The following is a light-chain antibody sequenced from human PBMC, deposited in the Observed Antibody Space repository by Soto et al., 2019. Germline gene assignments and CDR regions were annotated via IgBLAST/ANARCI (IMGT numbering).Light chain of an antibody. CDR2: DVT. CDR1: SSDVGGYKY. Sequence: QSVLTQPASVSGSPGQSITISCTGTSSDVGGYKYVSWYQQHPGKAPRLMIYDVTNRPSGVSNRFSGSKSGNTASLTISGLQAEDEAYYYCSSYTSSSSYVFGTGTKVSDL. V-gene: IGLV2-14*01. J-gene: IGLJ1*01. CDR3: SSYTSSSSYV.